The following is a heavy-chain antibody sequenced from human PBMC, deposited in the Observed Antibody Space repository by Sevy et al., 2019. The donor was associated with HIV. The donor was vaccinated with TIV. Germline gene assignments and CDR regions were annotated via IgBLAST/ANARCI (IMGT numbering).Heavy chain of an antibody. CDR2: MNPNSGNT. Sequence: ASVKVSCKASGYTFTTYDINWVRQATGQGLEWMGWMNPNSGNTGYAQKFQGRVTMTRNTSIETAYMELSSLRSEDTAVYYCARFLSTSYYYYHAMDVWGHGTTVTVSS. D-gene: IGHD2-2*01. J-gene: IGHJ6*02. CDR1: GYTFTTYD. CDR3: ARFLSTSYYYYHAMDV. V-gene: IGHV1-8*01.